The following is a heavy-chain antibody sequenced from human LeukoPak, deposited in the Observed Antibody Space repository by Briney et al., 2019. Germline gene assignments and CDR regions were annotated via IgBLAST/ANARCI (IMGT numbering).Heavy chain of an antibody. CDR3: AREALGSGFDY. J-gene: IGHJ4*02. D-gene: IGHD2-15*01. CDR2: IYSGGST. CDR1: GFTVSSNY. Sequence: QSGGSLRLSCAASGFTVSSNYMSWVRQAPGEGLEWVSVIYSGGSTYYADSVKGRFTISRDNSKNTLYLQMNSLRAEDTAVYYCAREALGSGFDYWGQGTLVTVSS. V-gene: IGHV3-66*01.